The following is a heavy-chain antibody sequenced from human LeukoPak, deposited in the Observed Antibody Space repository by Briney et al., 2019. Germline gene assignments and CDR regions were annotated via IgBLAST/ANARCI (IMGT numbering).Heavy chain of an antibody. CDR1: GYTFTSYY. Sequence: ASVKVSCKASGYTFTSYYMHWMRQAPGQGLEWMGIINPSGGSTSYAQKFQGRVTMTRDTSTSTVYMELSSLRSEDTAVYYCARTEYCSSTSCYGGGFRNWFDPWGQGTLVTVSS. CDR2: INPSGGST. D-gene: IGHD2-2*01. V-gene: IGHV1-46*01. J-gene: IGHJ5*02. CDR3: ARTEYCSSTSCYGGGFRNWFDP.